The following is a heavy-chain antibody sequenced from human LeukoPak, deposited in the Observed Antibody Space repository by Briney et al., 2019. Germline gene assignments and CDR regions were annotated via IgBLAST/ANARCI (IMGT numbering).Heavy chain of an antibody. CDR3: ARKRDGGWFDP. CDR1: RYSISSGYY. Sequence: PSETLSLTCDVSRYSISSGYYWGWIRQPPGKGLEWIGNIYHSGNTHYSPSLKSRVTISVDTSKNQFSLKLRSVTAADTAVFYCARKRDGGWFDPWGQGTLVIVSS. V-gene: IGHV4-38-2*01. J-gene: IGHJ5*02. D-gene: IGHD5-24*01. CDR2: IYHSGNT.